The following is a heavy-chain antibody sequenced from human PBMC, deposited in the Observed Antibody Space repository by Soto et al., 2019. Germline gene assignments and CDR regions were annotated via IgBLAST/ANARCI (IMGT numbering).Heavy chain of an antibody. Sequence: SETLSLTCAVYGDSFNSSYWSWIRQPPGKGLEWIGYIYHRGNINYNPSLKNRVTISADTSKNQFSLKLNSVTAADTAVYYCARERGGILGPFDYWGQGTLVTVSS. D-gene: IGHD2-15*01. CDR1: GDSFNSSY. V-gene: IGHV4-59*01. CDR2: IYHRGNI. J-gene: IGHJ4*02. CDR3: ARERGGILGPFDY.